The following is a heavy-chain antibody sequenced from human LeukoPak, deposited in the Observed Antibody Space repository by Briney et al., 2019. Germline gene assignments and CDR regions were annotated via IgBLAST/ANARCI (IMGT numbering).Heavy chain of an antibody. D-gene: IGHD2-15*01. CDR3: AKEELIKGYCSGGSCTSDY. J-gene: IGHJ4*02. V-gene: IGHV3-23*01. CDR1: GFTFSSYG. Sequence: GGTLRLSCAASGFTFSSYGMSWVRQAPGKGLEWVSAISGSGGSTYYADSVKGRFTISRDNSKNTLYLQMNSLRAEDTAVYYCAKEELIKGYCSGGSCTSDYWGQGTLVTVSS. CDR2: ISGSGGST.